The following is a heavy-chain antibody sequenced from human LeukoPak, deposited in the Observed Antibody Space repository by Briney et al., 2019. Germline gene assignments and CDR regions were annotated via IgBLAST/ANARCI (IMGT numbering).Heavy chain of an antibody. CDR3: ARGWASSWYYSDF. V-gene: IGHV4-59*01. CDR1: GGSLRNYY. D-gene: IGHD2-2*01. CDR2: TYDSGSS. Sequence: SETLSLTCAVSGGSLRNYYWSWIRRPPGKGLEWIGYTYDSGSSSYNPSLRSRVSISIDTSKNQFSLNLSSVTAADTAVYYCARGWASSWYYSDFWGQGTLVTVSS. J-gene: IGHJ4*02.